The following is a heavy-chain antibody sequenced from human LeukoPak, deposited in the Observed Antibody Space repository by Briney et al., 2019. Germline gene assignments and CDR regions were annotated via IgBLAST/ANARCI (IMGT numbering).Heavy chain of an antibody. J-gene: IGHJ3*02. CDR2: ISYSGST. V-gene: IGHV4-59*08. Sequence: SETLSLTCSVSGDSISRHYWSWIRQPPGKGLEWIGYISYSGSTRYNPSFQSRVTISMEMSKTHFSLKLTSVTAADTAVYYCARLLNNDNAGDPDTFDMWGPGIMVTVSS. CDR1: GDSISRHY. CDR3: ARLLNNDNAGDPDTFDM. D-gene: IGHD4-17*01.